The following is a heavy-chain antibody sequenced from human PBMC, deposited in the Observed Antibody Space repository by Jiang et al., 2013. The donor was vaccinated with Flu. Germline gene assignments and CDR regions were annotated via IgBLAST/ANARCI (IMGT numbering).Heavy chain of an antibody. D-gene: IGHD3-10*01. Sequence: FTISRDNAKNSLYLQMNSVTAEDTAVYYCARWGSSGAPPDNQYDCWGQGTLVTVSS. CDR3: ARWGSSGAPPDNQYDC. J-gene: IGHJ4*02. V-gene: IGHV3-48*03.